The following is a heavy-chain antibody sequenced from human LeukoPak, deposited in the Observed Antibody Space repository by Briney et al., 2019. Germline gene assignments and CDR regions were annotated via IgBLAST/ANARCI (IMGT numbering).Heavy chain of an antibody. Sequence: ASVKVSCKASGYTFTSYDINWVRQATGQGLEWMGWMNPNSGNTGYAQKFQGRVSMTRDMSTRTFYMELSSLTSDDTAVYYCARDGSFYQFDFWGQGTLVTVSS. J-gene: IGHJ4*02. CDR2: MNPNSGNT. CDR3: ARDGSFYQFDF. V-gene: IGHV1-8*01. D-gene: IGHD1-26*01. CDR1: GYTFTSYD.